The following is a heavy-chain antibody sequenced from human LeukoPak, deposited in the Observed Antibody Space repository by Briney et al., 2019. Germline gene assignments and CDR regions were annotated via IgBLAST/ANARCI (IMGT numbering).Heavy chain of an antibody. D-gene: IGHD6-19*01. CDR3: ASPDSSGWSDAFDI. CDR1: GGSFSGYY. CDR2: INHSGST. J-gene: IGHJ3*02. V-gene: IGHV4-34*01. Sequence: SETLSLTCAVYGGSFSGYYWSWIRQPPGKGLEWIGEINHSGSTNYNPSLKSRVTISVDTSKNQFSLKLSSVTAADTAVYYCASPDSSGWSDAFDIWGQGTMVTVSS.